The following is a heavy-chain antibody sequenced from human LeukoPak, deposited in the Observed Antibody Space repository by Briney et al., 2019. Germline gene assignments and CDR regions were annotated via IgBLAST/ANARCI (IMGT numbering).Heavy chain of an antibody. V-gene: IGHV4-59*08. J-gene: IGHJ5*02. Sequence: WETLSLTCTVSGGSISSYCWSWVRQPPGKGLEWMVYIYYGGSTNYNPSLKSGVTISVDTSKNQLSLKLNSVTAADTAVYYCARHSNWNGGVDWFDPWGQGTQVTVSS. CDR2: IYYGGST. CDR1: GGSISSYC. D-gene: IGHD1-20*01. CDR3: ARHSNWNGGVDWFDP.